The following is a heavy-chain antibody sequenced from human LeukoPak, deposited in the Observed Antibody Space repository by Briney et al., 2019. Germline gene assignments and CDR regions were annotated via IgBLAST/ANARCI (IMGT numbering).Heavy chain of an antibody. CDR1: GGSFSAYY. CDR2: VNHSGKT. D-gene: IGHD5-24*01. Sequence: SETLSLTCAVSGGSFSAYYWSWIRQPPGKGLEWIGEVNHSGKTNYRPSLKSRVTISVDMSKNQFSLKLTSVTAADTALYYCARGVGEMASISDAFDIWGQGTMVTVSS. J-gene: IGHJ3*02. V-gene: IGHV4-34*01. CDR3: ARGVGEMASISDAFDI.